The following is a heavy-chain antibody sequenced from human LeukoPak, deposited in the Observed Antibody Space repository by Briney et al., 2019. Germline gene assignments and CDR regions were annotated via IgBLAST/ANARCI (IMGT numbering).Heavy chain of an antibody. D-gene: IGHD6-6*01. CDR1: GVTLSNYA. CDR3: AKDGPRIAARHDY. V-gene: IGHV3-23*01. CDR2: ISSSGSGGNT. J-gene: IGHJ4*02. Sequence: NPGGSLRLSCVASGVTLSNYAMSWARQAPGKGLEWVSGISSSGSGGNTYYADSVKGRFTISRDSSRNTLFLHMNTLRAEDTAIYYCAKDGPRIAARHDYWGQGTLVTVSS.